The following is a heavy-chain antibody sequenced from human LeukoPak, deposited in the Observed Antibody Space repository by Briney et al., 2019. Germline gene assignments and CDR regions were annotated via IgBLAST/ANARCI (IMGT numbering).Heavy chain of an antibody. Sequence: GGSLRLSCAASGFTFSSYGMHWVRQAPGKGLEWVAFIRYDGSNRYYADSVKGRFTISRDNSKNTLYLQMNSLRAEDTAVYYCAKDPQKWESYFDYWGQGTLVTVSS. CDR3: AKDPQKWESYFDY. CDR2: IRYDGSNR. CDR1: GFTFSSYG. V-gene: IGHV3-30*02. J-gene: IGHJ4*02. D-gene: IGHD1-26*01.